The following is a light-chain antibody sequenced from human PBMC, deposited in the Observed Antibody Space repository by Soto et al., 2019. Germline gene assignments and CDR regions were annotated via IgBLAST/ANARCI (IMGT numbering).Light chain of an antibody. Sequence: QSALTQPASVSGSPGQSITISCTGTSSDVGTYNFVSWYQQYPGKAPKLIIFEVSSRPSGVSNRFSGSKSGNTASLTISGRQAEDEADYYCSSYTSSSTGVFGGGTKLTVL. CDR3: SSYTSSSTGV. CDR2: EVS. CDR1: SSDVGTYNF. J-gene: IGLJ2*01. V-gene: IGLV2-14*01.